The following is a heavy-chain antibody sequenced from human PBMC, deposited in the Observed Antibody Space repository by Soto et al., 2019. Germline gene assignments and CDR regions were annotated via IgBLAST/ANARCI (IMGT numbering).Heavy chain of an antibody. CDR3: ARAQKNSYDSSGYIRYYHYGMDV. CDR1: GYTFTCYY. Sequence: GASVKVACKAPGYTFTCYYMHWVRQAPGQGLEWMGWINPNSGGTNYAQKCQGWVTMTRDTSISTAYMELSSLRSDDTAVSYGARAQKNSYDSSGYIRYYHYGMDVWGEGTTVTVSS. J-gene: IGHJ6*04. D-gene: IGHD3-22*01. V-gene: IGHV1-2*04. CDR2: INPNSGGT.